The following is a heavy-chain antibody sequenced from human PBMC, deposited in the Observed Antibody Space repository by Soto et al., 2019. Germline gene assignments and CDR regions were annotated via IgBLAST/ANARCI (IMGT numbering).Heavy chain of an antibody. D-gene: IGHD3-22*01. CDR3: ARSHSPTSSGYSLKDVFDI. J-gene: IGHJ3*02. Sequence: SETLSLTCAVNGGSFSGYYWSWIRQPPGKGLEWIGEINHSGSTNYNPSLKSRVTVSVDTSNNHFSLNLSSVTAADSAVYYCARSHSPTSSGYSLKDVFDIWGQGTMVTVSS. V-gene: IGHV4-34*01. CDR2: INHSGST. CDR1: GGSFSGYY.